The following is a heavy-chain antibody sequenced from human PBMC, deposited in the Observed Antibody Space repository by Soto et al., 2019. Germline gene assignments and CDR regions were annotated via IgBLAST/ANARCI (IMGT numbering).Heavy chain of an antibody. Sequence: QVQLVQSGAEVKKPGASVKVSCKASGYTFTSYGISWVRQAPGQGLEWMGWISAYNGNTNYAQKLTGRVTLTPDTSTSTAYMELRSLRSDDTAGYYCALKQDYDGAGSYYGSRFDPCGQGALVTVSS. CDR1: GYTFTSYG. J-gene: IGHJ5*02. CDR3: ALKQDYDGAGSYYGSRFDP. V-gene: IGHV1-18*01. CDR2: ISAYNGNT. D-gene: IGHD3-10*01.